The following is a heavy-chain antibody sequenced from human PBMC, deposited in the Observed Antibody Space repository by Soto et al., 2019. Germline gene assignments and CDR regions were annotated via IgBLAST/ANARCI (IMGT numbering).Heavy chain of an antibody. CDR1: GGSLSGYY. D-gene: IGHD3-22*01. CDR2: INHSGST. Sequence: SETLSLTCAVYGGSLSGYYWRWIRQPPGKGLEWIGEINHSGSTNYNPSLKSRVTISVDTSKNQFSLKLSSVTSADTAVYYCATGDPNYYDSSGYYSPPPYYYGMDVWGQGTTVTVSS. V-gene: IGHV4-34*01. J-gene: IGHJ6*02. CDR3: ATGDPNYYDSSGYYSPPPYYYGMDV.